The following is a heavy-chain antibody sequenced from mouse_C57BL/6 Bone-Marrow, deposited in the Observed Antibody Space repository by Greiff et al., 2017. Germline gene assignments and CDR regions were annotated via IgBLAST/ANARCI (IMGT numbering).Heavy chain of an antibody. CDR3: TTGGVGTGYFDY. Sequence: VQLKQSGAELVRPRASVKLSCTASGFNIKDDYMHWVKQRPEQGLEWIGWIDPENGDTEYASKFQGKATITADTSSNTAYLQLSSLTSEDTAVYYCTTGGVGTGYFDYWGQGTTLTVSS. CDR1: GFNIKDDY. CDR2: IDPENGDT. J-gene: IGHJ2*01. D-gene: IGHD3-3*01. V-gene: IGHV14-4*01.